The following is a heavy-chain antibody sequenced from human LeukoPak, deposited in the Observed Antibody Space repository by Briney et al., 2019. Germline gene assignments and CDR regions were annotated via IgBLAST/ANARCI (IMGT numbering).Heavy chain of an antibody. Sequence: PSETLSLTCAVHGGSFSGYYWSWIRQPPGKGLEWIGEINHSGSTNYNPSLKSRVTISVDTSKNQFSLKLSSVTAADTAVYYCARWELANLFDYWGQGTLVTVSS. CDR2: INHSGST. CDR1: GGSFSGYY. CDR3: ARWELANLFDY. V-gene: IGHV4-34*01. J-gene: IGHJ4*02. D-gene: IGHD1-26*01.